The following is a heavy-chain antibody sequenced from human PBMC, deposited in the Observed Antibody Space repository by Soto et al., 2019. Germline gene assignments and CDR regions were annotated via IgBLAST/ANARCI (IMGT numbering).Heavy chain of an antibody. D-gene: IGHD2-2*01. CDR3: ARSGMRPYCSSTSCSDVYWGSDY. CDR1: GYTFTSYG. J-gene: IGHJ4*02. V-gene: IGHV1-18*01. CDR2: ISAYNGNT. Sequence: ASVKVSCKASGYTFTSYGISWVRQAPGQGLEWMGWISAYNGNTNYAQKLQGRVTMTTDTSTSTAYMELRSLRSDDTAVYYCARSGMRPYCSSTSCSDVYWGSDYWGQGTLVTVSS.